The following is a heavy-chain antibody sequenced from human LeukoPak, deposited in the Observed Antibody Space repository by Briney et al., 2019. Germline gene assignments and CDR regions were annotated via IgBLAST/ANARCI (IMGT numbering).Heavy chain of an antibody. CDR1: GYSFTIYW. D-gene: IGHD2-2*01. CDR2: IFPGDSDT. CDR3: ARGRKYCSSTSCYYFDY. Sequence: GESLKISCKSSGYSFTIYWIDWVRQMPGKGLEWMGIIFPGDSDTRYSPSFQGQVTISADKSISTAYLQWSSLKASDTAIYYCARGRKYCSSTSCYYFDYWGQGTLVTVSS. V-gene: IGHV5-51*01. J-gene: IGHJ4*02.